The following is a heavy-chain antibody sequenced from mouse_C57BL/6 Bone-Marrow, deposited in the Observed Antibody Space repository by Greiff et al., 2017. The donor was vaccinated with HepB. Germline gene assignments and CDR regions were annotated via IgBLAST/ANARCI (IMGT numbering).Heavy chain of an antibody. D-gene: IGHD2-1*01. CDR2: IDPENGDT. Sequence: VHVKQSGAELVRPGASVKLSCTASGFNIKDDYMHWVKQRPEQGLEWIGWIDPENGDTEYASKFQGKATITADTSSNTAYLQLSSLTSEDTAVYYCTTGRGKDYWGQGTTLTVSS. J-gene: IGHJ2*01. CDR1: GFNIKDDY. CDR3: TTGRGKDY. V-gene: IGHV14-4*01.